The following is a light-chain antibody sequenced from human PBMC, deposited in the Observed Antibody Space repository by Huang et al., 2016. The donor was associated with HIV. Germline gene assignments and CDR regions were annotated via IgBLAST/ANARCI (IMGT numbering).Light chain of an antibody. J-gene: IGKJ1*01. CDR2: KAS. V-gene: IGKV1-5*03. CDR1: QRISTW. CDR3: QHQWT. Sequence: DIQVTQSSSTLSAFVGDRVNITCRTSQRISTWLAWYQQRPGKAPNLLSSKASNLETWVPSRFSGNGSGTEFTLTINGLQPDDLATYYCQHQWTFGQGTKVEIK.